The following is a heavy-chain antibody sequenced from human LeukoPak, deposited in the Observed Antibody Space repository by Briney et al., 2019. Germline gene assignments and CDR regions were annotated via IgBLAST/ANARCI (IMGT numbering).Heavy chain of an antibody. CDR3: ARVLMKTYYYDSSGYRYYYYMDV. D-gene: IGHD3-22*01. CDR1: GYTFTSYG. CDR2: ISAYNGNT. Sequence: ASVKVSCKASGYTFTSYGISWVRQAPGQGLEWMGWISAYNGNTNYAQKIQGRVTMTTDTSTSTAYMELRSLRSDDTAVYYCARVLMKTYYYDSSGYRYYYYMDVWGKGTTVTVSS. V-gene: IGHV1-18*01. J-gene: IGHJ6*03.